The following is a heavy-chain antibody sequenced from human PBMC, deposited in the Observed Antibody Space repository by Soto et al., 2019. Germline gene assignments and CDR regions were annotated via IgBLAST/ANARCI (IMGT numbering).Heavy chain of an antibody. CDR1: GGSISSGGYY. CDR2: IYYSGST. CDR3: ARGSTGGEYYFYY. J-gene: IGHJ4*02. Sequence: SETLSLTCTVSGGSISSGGYYWSWIRQHPGKGLEWIGYIYYSGSTYYNPSLKSRVTISVDTSKNQFSLKLSSVTAADTAVYYFARGSTGGEYYFYYCGQGTLVTVSS. D-gene: IGHD3-16*01. V-gene: IGHV4-31*03.